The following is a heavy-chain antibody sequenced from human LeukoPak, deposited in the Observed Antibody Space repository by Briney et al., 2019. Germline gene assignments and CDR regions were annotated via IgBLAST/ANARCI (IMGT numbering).Heavy chain of an antibody. J-gene: IGHJ4*02. Sequence: PSETLSLTCTVSGSSISSYYWSWIRQPPGKGLEWIGYIYYSGSTNYNPSLKSRVTISVDTSKNQFSLKLSSVTAADTAVYYCARSPLFSLYDFLYFDYWGQGTLVTVSS. V-gene: IGHV4-59*01. D-gene: IGHD3-3*01. CDR3: ARSPLFSLYDFLYFDY. CDR2: IYYSGST. CDR1: GSSISSYY.